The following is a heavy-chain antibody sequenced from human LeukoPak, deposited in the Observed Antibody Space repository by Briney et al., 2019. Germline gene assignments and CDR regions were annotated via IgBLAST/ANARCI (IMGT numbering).Heavy chain of an antibody. CDR1: GLTFSSYW. J-gene: IGHJ4*02. CDR2: INQDGSGK. Sequence: GGSLRLSCAASGLTFSSYWMSWVRQAPGKGLEWVANINQDGSGKYYADSVKGRFTISRDNAKNSLYLQMNSLRAEDTAVYYCAKDSYSRGGYWGQGTLVTVSS. V-gene: IGHV3-7*01. D-gene: IGHD6-13*01. CDR3: AKDSYSRGGY.